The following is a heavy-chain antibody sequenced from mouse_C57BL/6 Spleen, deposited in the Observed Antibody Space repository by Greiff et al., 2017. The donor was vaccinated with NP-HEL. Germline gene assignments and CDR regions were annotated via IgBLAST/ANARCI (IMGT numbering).Heavy chain of an antibody. V-gene: IGHV1-82*01. CDR3: ARGDSNRYFDV. J-gene: IGHJ1*03. CDR1: GYAFSSSW. D-gene: IGHD2-5*01. CDR2: PPPGAGAP. Sequence: VQLQQSGPELVKPGASVKISCKASGYAFSSSWMNWVKQRPGNAPARPGRPPPGAGAPNPHGKVKGKATRAADKSSSTAYMQLSSLTSEDSAVYFGARGDSNRYFDVWGTGTTVTVSS.